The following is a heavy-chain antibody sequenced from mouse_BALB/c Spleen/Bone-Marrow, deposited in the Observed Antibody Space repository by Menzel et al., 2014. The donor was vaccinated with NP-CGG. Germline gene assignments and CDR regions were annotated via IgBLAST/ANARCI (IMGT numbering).Heavy chain of an antibody. CDR2: IYPGDDDT. V-gene: IGHV1-80*01. CDR3: AGSSPLAY. CDR1: GYAFSRSW. J-gene: IGHJ3*01. Sequence: QVTLKVCGAELVRPGSSVMISCTASGYAFSRSWMNWVKQRPGQGLEWIGQIYPGDDDTNYSGNLKGKATLTADKSSGRAFMQLSSLTSEDSAVCFCAGSSPLAYWSDGTLVTIS.